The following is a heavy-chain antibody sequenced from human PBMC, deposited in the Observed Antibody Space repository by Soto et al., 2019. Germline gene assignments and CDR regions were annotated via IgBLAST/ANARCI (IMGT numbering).Heavy chain of an antibody. CDR3: ARSIVVVTALDY. CDR2: INAGNGNT. J-gene: IGHJ4*02. D-gene: IGHD2-21*02. V-gene: IGHV1-3*01. Sequence: ASVKASCKASGYTFTSYAMHWVRQAPGQRLEWMGWINAGNGNTKYSQKFQGRVTITRDTSASTAYMELSSLRSADTAVYYCARSIVVVTALDYWGQGTLVTVSS. CDR1: GYTFTSYA.